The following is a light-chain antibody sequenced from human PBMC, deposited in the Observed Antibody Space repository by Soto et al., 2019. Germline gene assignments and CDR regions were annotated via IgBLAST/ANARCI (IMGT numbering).Light chain of an antibody. CDR2: DVS. V-gene: IGLV2-14*03. J-gene: IGLJ1*01. CDR3: SSYTAYTTYV. CDR1: DSDVGGFNY. Sequence: QSALTQPACVSVAPGQSITISCTGTDSDVGGFNYVSWYQQYPGKAPKLMIYDVSDRPSGVSNRFSGSKSGNTASLTISGLQAEDEADYYCSSYTAYTTYVFGTGTKVTVL.